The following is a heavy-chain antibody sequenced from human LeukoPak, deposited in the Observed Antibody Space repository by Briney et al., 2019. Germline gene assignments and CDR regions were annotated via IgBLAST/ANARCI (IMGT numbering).Heavy chain of an antibody. D-gene: IGHD2-15*01. J-gene: IGHJ4*02. CDR3: ARDPVAVDY. CDR1: GFTFSNYA. V-gene: IGHV3-23*01. Sequence: GGSLRLSCAASGFTFSNYAMSWARQAPGKGLEWVSVISGSGGNTYYADSAKGRFTISRDNAKNSLYLQMNSLRAEDTAVYYCARDPVAVDYWGQGTLVTVSS. CDR2: ISGSGGNT.